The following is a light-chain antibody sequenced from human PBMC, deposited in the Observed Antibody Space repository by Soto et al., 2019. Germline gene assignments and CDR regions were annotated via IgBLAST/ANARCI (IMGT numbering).Light chain of an antibody. J-gene: IGLJ1*01. CDR2: EVR. Sequence: QSVLTQPASVSGSPGQSITISCTGTSSDVGGYEYVSWYQQHPGKAPKLMIYEVRDRPSGVSSRFSGSKSGNTASLTISGPQAEDEADYYCSSYRGGSTYVFGTGTKVTVL. CDR3: SSYRGGSTYV. CDR1: SSDVGGYEY. V-gene: IGLV2-14*01.